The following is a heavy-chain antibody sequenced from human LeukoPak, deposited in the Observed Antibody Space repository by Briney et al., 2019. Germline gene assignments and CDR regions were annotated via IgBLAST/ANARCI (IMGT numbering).Heavy chain of an antibody. J-gene: IGHJ4*02. V-gene: IGHV4-59*01. CDR3: AREVDCSGGSGYHFDG. Sequence: SETLSLTRAVSGXSLCSSYWSWIRQPPGKGLEWMGYIYYSGSTNYNPPLKSRGTISAHATKNKFYFNLNSVSAEETAVYYIAREVDCSGGSGYHFDGGGEGAPV. CDR1: GXSLCSSY. D-gene: IGHD2-15*01. CDR2: IYYSGST.